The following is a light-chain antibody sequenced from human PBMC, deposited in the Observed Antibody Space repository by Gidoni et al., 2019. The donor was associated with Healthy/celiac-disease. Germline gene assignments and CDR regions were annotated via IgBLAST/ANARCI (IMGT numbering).Light chain of an antibody. Sequence: DIQMTQSPSSLSASVGDRVTITCQASQDISNYLNWYQQKPWKAPKLLIYDASNLETGVPSRFSGSGSGTDFTFTISSLQPEDIATYYCQQYDNLPFGPXTKVDIK. CDR1: QDISNY. V-gene: IGKV1-33*01. CDR3: QQYDNLP. J-gene: IGKJ3*01. CDR2: DAS.